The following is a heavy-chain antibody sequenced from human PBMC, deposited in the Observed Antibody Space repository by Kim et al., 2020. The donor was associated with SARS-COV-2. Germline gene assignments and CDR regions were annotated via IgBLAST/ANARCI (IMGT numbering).Heavy chain of an antibody. CDR1: GGSFSGYY. J-gene: IGHJ5*02. Sequence: SETLSLTCAVYGGSFSGYYWSWIRQPPGKGLEWIGEINHSGSTNYNPSLKSRVTISVDTSKNQFSLKLSSVTAADTAVYYCARTRGSGSYLYWFDPWGQGTLVTVSS. D-gene: IGHD3-10*01. V-gene: IGHV4-34*01. CDR3: ARTRGSGSYLYWFDP. CDR2: INHSGST.